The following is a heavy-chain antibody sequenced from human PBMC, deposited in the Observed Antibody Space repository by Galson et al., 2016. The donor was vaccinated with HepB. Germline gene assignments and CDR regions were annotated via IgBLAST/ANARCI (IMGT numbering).Heavy chain of an antibody. CDR3: ARQPYVWGSRNWVGFDI. CDR2: MYHSGNA. Sequence: ETLSLTCAVSGGSVNTSNWWSWLRQSPEKGLEWIAEMYHSGNANYNGALESRVTISVDKSKNEVPLKLRSVTAADTAVYYCARQPYVWGSRNWVGFDIWGQGTVVTVS. V-gene: IGHV4-4*02. D-gene: IGHD3-16*01. CDR1: GGSVNTSNW. J-gene: IGHJ3*02.